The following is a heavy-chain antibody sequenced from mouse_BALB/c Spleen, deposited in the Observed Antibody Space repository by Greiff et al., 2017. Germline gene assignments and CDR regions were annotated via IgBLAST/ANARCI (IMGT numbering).Heavy chain of an antibody. J-gene: IGHJ3*01. V-gene: IGHV1S137*01. CDR3: ARGVWELAWFAY. D-gene: IGHD2-10*02. Sequence: VKLVESGAELVRPGVSVKISCKGSGYTFTDYAMHWVKQSHAKSLEWIGVISTYYGDASYNQKFKGKATMTVDKSSSTAYMELARLTSEDSAIYYCARGVWELAWFAYWGQGTLVTVSA. CDR2: ISTYYGDA. CDR1: GYTFTDYA.